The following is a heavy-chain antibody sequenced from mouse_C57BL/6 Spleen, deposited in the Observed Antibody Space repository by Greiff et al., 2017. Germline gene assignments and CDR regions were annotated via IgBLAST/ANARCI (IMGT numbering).Heavy chain of an antibody. CDR1: GYTFTSYW. CDR2: IDPSDSYT. V-gene: IGHV1-50*01. J-gene: IGHJ2*01. Sequence: VQLQQPGAELVKPGASVKLSCKASGYTFTSYWMQWVKQRPGQGLEWIGEIDPSDSYTNYNQQFKGKATLTVDTSSSTAYMQLSSLTSEDSAVYYCARRGYGSSGGYFDYWGQGTTLTVSS. CDR3: ARRGYGSSGGYFDY. D-gene: IGHD1-1*01.